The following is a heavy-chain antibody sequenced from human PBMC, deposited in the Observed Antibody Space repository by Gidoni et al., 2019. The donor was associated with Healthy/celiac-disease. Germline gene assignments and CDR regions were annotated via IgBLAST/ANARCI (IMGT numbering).Heavy chain of an antibody. D-gene: IGHD7-27*01. CDR3: ASGRAGPGVGRIANFDC. V-gene: IGHV4-34*01. Sequence: QVQLQQWGAGLLKPSGTMALDCAVYGGSFSGYYWSWLRQPPGKGLEWIGEINHSGSTNYNPSLKRRVPISVDTSKNQFSLKLSSVTAADTAVYYCASGRAGPGVGRIANFDCWGQGTLVTVSS. J-gene: IGHJ4*02. CDR1: GGSFSGYY. CDR2: INHSGST.